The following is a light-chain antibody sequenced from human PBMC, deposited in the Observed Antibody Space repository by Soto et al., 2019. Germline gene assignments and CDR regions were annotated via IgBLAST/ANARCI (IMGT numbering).Light chain of an antibody. CDR2: EVN. Sequence: QSALTQPPSASGSPGQSVTISCTGTSSDVGGYNYVSWYQQHPDKAPKLMIYEVNKRPSGVPDRFSGSKSGNTASLTVSGLQPEDEADYYCSSYGGSKLFGGGTKVTVL. J-gene: IGLJ2*01. V-gene: IGLV2-8*01. CDR1: SSDVGGYNY. CDR3: SSYGGSKL.